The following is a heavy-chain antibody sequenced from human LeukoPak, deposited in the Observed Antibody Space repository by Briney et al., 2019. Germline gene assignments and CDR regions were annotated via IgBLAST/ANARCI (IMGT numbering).Heavy chain of an antibody. CDR2: IWRSDHT. V-gene: IGHV4-4*02. CDR1: GGSISSSDW. D-gene: IGHD2-2*01. Sequence: PSGTFELTCAVSGGSISSSDWWSWVRQPPGRGLEWIGYIWRSDHTNYNPSLKSRVTMSLGKSKNQFSLKLSSVTAADTAVYYCARDPHCSSINCPFYFWGQGTLVIVSS. CDR3: ARDPHCSSINCPFYF. J-gene: IGHJ4*02.